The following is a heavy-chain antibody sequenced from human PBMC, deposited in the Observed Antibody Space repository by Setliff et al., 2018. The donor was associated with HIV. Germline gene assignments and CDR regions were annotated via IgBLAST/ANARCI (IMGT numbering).Heavy chain of an antibody. V-gene: IGHV4-59*11. J-gene: IGHJ4*02. Sequence: SETLSLTCTVSAGSLTSHYWGWIRQPPGKGLEWIGSIFYTGGGIKYNPSLKSRVTMSINTSKSQLSLRLESVTPADTAEYYCARGLDSGSYTATYFFDYWGQGTLVTVSS. D-gene: IGHD1-26*01. CDR3: ARGLDSGSYTATYFFDY. CDR1: AGSLTSHY. CDR2: IFYTGGGI.